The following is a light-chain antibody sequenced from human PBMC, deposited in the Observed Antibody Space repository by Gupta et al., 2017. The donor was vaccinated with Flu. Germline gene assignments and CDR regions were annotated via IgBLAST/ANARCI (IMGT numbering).Light chain of an antibody. CDR3: QQSYRVPWT. J-gene: IGKJ1*01. CDR2: TSS. V-gene: IGKV1-39*01. Sequence: PSSLSAFVADRVTITFLASQSVSAYLNWYRQKPGKVPKLLIYTSSTFQNGVPSRFSGSGSGTEFTLTINNLQPEEFATSYCQQSYRVPWTFGQGTKVEI. CDR1: QSVSAY.